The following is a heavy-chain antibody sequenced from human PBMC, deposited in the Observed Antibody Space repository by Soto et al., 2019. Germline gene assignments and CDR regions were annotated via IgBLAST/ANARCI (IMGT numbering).Heavy chain of an antibody. CDR2: ISGSGGST. CDR3: AKAPVDYVWGSYDY. Sequence: EVQLLESGGGLVQPGGSLRLSCAASGFTFSSYAMSGVRQAPGKGLEWVSAISGSGGSTYYADSVKVRFTISRDNSKNTLYLQMNSLRAEDTAVYYCAKAPVDYVWGSYDYWGQGSLVSVSS. V-gene: IGHV3-23*01. CDR1: GFTFSSYA. J-gene: IGHJ4*02. D-gene: IGHD3-16*01.